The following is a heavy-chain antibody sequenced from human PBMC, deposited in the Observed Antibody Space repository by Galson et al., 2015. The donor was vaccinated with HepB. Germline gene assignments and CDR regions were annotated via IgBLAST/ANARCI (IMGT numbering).Heavy chain of an antibody. J-gene: IGHJ4*02. CDR1: GVTFSRYS. D-gene: IGHD3-22*01. CDR2: IIPLFGSV. CDR3: ARQYDSSGYYAY. Sequence: SVKVSCKASGVTFSRYSISWLRQAPGQRLEWMGGIIPLFGSVNYAQKLQGRVTITADESTSTTYMELSSLRSEDTALYYCARQYDSSGYYAYWGQGTLVTVSS. V-gene: IGHV1-69*13.